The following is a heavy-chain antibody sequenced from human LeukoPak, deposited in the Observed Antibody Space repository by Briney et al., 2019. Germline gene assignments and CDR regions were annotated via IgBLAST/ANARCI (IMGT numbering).Heavy chain of an antibody. V-gene: IGHV3-23*01. J-gene: IGHJ3*02. Sequence: GGSLRLSCAASGFTFSSYAMSWVRQAPGKGLEWVSAISGSGGSTYYADSVKGRFTISRDNSKNTLYLQMNRLRSDDTAVYYCARGEMITFGGVIVISTFDIWGQGTMVTVS. CDR2: ISGSGGST. CDR1: GFTFSSYA. CDR3: ARGEMITFGGVIVISTFDI. D-gene: IGHD3-16*02.